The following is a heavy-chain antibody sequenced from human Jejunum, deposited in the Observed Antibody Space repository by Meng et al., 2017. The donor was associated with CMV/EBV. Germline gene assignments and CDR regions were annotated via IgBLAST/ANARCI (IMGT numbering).Heavy chain of an antibody. CDR2: ISRSTDTI. CDR1: TYS. Sequence: TYSMNWVRQAPGKGLEWISFISRSTDTISYAHSVKGRFTTSRDNAKNSLYLQMNSLRAEDTAVYYCAREGCTSSTCYPLSDVYLWGQGTLVTVSS. J-gene: IGHJ4*02. V-gene: IGHV3-48*04. CDR3: AREGCTSSTCYPLSDVYL. D-gene: IGHD2-2*01.